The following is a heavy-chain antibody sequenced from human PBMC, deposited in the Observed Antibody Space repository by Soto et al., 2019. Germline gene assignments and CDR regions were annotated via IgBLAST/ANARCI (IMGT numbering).Heavy chain of an antibody. CDR1: GFTFSDYY. CDR2: ISSSSSYT. CDR3: ARRTARYCSSTSCRYWYFDL. J-gene: IGHJ2*01. V-gene: IGHV3-11*05. Sequence: QVQLVESGGGLVKPGGSLRLSCAASGFTFSDYYMSWIRQAPGKGLEWVSYISSSSSYTNYADSVKGLFTISRDNAKNSLSRQRNSLRGEDTAVYFCARRTARYCSSTSCRYWYFDLWGRGTLVTVSS. D-gene: IGHD2-2*01.